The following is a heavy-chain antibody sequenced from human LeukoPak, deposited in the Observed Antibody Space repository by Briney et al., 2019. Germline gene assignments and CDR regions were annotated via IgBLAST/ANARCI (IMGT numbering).Heavy chain of an antibody. Sequence: GASVKVSCKASGYTFTSYDINWVRQATGQGLEWMGWMNPNSGNTGYAQKFQGRVTMTRNTSISTAYMELSSLRSDDTAVYYCARVRSLDYEYYFDYWGQGTLVTVSS. CDR1: GYTFTSYD. CDR3: ARVRSLDYEYYFDY. CDR2: MNPNSGNT. D-gene: IGHD4-17*01. J-gene: IGHJ4*02. V-gene: IGHV1-8*01.